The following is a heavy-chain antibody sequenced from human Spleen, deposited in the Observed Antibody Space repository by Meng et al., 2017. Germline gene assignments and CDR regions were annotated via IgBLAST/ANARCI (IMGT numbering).Heavy chain of an antibody. V-gene: IGHV1-69*05. J-gene: IGHJ6*02. CDR2: IIPIFGTA. Sequence: SVKVSCKASGYIFTTYAMNWVRQAPGQGLEWMGGIIPIFGTANYAQKFQGRVTITTDESTSTAYMELSSLRSEDTAVYYCARDPLDYGDPLGYYYYYGMDVWGQGTTVTGSS. CDR3: ARDPLDYGDPLGYYYYYGMDV. D-gene: IGHD4-17*01. CDR1: GYIFTTYA.